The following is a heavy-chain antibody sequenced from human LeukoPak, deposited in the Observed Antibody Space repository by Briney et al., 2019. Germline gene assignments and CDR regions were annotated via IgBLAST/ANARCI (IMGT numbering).Heavy chain of an antibody. CDR3: ATDEAATGRLDY. CDR1: GFNFRNYW. D-gene: IGHD1-1*01. V-gene: IGHV3-74*01. CDR2: INSDGSST. J-gene: IGHJ4*02. Sequence: GESLNISCAASGFNFRNYWMHWVRQAPGKGLVWVSRINSDGSSTSYADSVKGRFTISRDNAENTLYPQINSLRAEDTAVYYCATDEAATGRLDYWGQGTLVTDSS.